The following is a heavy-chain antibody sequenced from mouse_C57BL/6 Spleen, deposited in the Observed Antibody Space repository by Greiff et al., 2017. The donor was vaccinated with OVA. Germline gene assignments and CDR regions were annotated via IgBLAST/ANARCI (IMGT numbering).Heavy chain of an antibody. J-gene: IGHJ1*03. CDR3: ARPYYGSSYWYFDV. Sequence: VQLQQSGPELVKPGASVKISCKASGYAFSSSWMNWVKQRPGKGLEWIGRIYPGDGDTNYNGKFKGKATLTADKSSSTAYMQLSSLTSEDSAVYFGARPYYGSSYWYFDVWGTGTTVTVSS. D-gene: IGHD1-1*01. CDR2: IYPGDGDT. V-gene: IGHV1-82*01. CDR1: GYAFSSSW.